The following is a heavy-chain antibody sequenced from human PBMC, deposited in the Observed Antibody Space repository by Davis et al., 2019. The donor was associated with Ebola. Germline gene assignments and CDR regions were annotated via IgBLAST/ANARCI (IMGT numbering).Heavy chain of an antibody. CDR1: GFTFSSYA. Sequence: GESLKISCAASGFTFSSYAMHWVRQAPGKGLEWVSGLWSGGLNTYYADSVKGRFTVSRDNSRNTLYLQMNSLRVDDTAVYFCVKDPYADFHDGAYWGQGTLVTVSS. J-gene: IGHJ4*02. CDR2: LWSGGLNT. D-gene: IGHD4/OR15-4a*01. CDR3: VKDPYADFHDGAY. V-gene: IGHV3-23*03.